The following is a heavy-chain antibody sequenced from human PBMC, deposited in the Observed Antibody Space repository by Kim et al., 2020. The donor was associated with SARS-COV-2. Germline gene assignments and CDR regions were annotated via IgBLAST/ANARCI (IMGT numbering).Heavy chain of an antibody. D-gene: IGHD3-10*01. V-gene: IGHV4-39*07. Sequence: YNPSLKSRGTISVDTSKKQFSLKLSSVIAADTAVYYCARDYYGSGNGFDLWGRGTLVTVSS. J-gene: IGHJ2*01. CDR3: ARDYYGSGNGFDL.